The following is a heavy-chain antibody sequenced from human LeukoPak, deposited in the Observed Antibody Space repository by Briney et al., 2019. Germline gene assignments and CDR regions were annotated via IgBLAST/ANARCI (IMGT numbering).Heavy chain of an antibody. CDR1: GGSISSGGYY. CDR2: IYYSGST. D-gene: IGHD3-3*01. CDR3: ARRPGDFWSGYYYGMDV. Sequence: SQTLSLTCTVSGGSISSGGYYWSWIRQHPGKGLEWIGYIYYSGSTYYNPSLKSRVTISVDTSKNQFSLKLSSVTAADTAVYYCARRPGDFWSGYYYGMDVWGQGTTVTVSS. J-gene: IGHJ6*02. V-gene: IGHV4-31*03.